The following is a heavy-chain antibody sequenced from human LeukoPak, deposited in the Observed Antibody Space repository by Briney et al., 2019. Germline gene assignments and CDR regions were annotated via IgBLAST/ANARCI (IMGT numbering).Heavy chain of an antibody. CDR2: IYNRGST. Sequence: SQTLSLTCTVSGCSISRYYWSWIRQPPGKGLEWIGYIYNRGSTNYNPSLTSRVTISVDTSKNQLSLKLSSVTAADTAVYYCASQQVAAATSSGWFDPWGQGTLVTVSS. CDR3: ASQQVAAATSSGWFDP. V-gene: IGHV4-59*01. D-gene: IGHD2-15*01. CDR1: GCSISRYY. J-gene: IGHJ5*02.